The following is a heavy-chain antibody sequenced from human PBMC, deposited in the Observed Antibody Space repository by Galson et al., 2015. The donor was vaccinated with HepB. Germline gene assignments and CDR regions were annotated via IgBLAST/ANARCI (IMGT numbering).Heavy chain of an antibody. CDR1: GFTFSSHS. CDR3: ARDGPGGGQQLPNWFDP. Sequence: SLRLSCAASGFTFSSHSMNWVRQAPGKGLEWVSYISSSSSTIYYADSVKGRFTISRDNAKNSLYLQMNSLRAEDTAVYYCARDGPGGGQQLPNWFDPWGQGTLVTVSS. V-gene: IGHV3-48*01. D-gene: IGHD6-13*01. CDR2: ISSSSSTI. J-gene: IGHJ5*02.